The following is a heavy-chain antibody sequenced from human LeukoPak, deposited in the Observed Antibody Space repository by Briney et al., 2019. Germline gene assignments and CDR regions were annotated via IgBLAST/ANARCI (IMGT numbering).Heavy chain of an antibody. J-gene: IGHJ3*02. V-gene: IGHV4-39*01. CDR3: TRGLPRANDAFDI. CDR2: IYYGGTT. Sequence: PSETLSLTCTVSGGSISTGSYYWGWIRQPPGKGLEWIGSIYYGGTTYYNPSLKSRVSISVDTSESQFSLKLSSVTAADTALYYCTRGLPRANDAFDIWGRGTMVTVSS. CDR1: GGSISTGSYY.